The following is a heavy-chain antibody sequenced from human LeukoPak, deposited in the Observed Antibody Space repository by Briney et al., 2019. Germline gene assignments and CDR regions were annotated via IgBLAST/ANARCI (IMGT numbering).Heavy chain of an antibody. V-gene: IGHV1-18*01. CDR1: GYTFTSYG. J-gene: IGHJ5*02. CDR3: ARVRTIVGANNWFDP. Sequence: GASVKVSCKASGYTFTSYGISWVRQAPGQGLEWMGWISAYNGNTNYAQKLQGRVTMTTDTSTSTAYMELRSLRSDDTAVYYCARVRTIVGANNWFDPWGQGTLVTVSS. D-gene: IGHD1-26*01. CDR2: ISAYNGNT.